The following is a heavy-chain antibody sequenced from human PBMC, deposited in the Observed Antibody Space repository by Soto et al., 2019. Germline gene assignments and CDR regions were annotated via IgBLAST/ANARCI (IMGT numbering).Heavy chain of an antibody. D-gene: IGHD2-15*01. J-gene: IGHJ6*02. CDR1: GYTFTSYA. CDR2: INAGNGNT. CDR3: ARDASGGSCYPGCYYYYGMDV. Sequence: QVQLVQSGAEEKKPGASVKVSCKASGYTFTSYAMHWVRQAPGQRLEWMGWINAGNGNTKYSQKFQGRVTITRDTSASTAYMELSSLRSEDTAVYYCARDASGGSCYPGCYYYYGMDVWGQGTTVTVSS. V-gene: IGHV1-3*05.